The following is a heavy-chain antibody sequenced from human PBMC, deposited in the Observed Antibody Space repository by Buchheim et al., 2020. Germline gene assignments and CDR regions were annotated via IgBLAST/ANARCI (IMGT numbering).Heavy chain of an antibody. CDR2: IFYSGST. D-gene: IGHD5/OR15-5a*01. Sequence: QVQLQESGPGLVKPSETLSLTCTVSGGSISTFYWNWIRQPPGRGLEWIGDIFYSGSTNYNPSLKSRVTISVDTSKKPLSLKLTSVTAADTAVYYCARSSSTTYRTYYYYYGMDVWGQGTT. V-gene: IGHV4-59*01. CDR1: GGSISTFY. J-gene: IGHJ6*02. CDR3: ARSSSTTYRTYYYYYGMDV.